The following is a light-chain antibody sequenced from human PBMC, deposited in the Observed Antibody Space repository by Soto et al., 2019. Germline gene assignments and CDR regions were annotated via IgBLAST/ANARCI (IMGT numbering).Light chain of an antibody. CDR3: QQYNSHSSYT. V-gene: IGKV1-5*03. Sequence: DIQMTQSPSTLSASVGDRVTITCRASQSISTWLAWYQQKPGKAPKLLIYTASRLESGVPSRLSGSGSGTEFTLTISSLQPDDFATYYCQQYNSHSSYTFGQGTKLEIK. J-gene: IGKJ2*01. CDR1: QSISTW. CDR2: TAS.